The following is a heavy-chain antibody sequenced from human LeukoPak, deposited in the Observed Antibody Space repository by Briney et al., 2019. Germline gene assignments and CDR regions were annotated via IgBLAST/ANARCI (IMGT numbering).Heavy chain of an antibody. D-gene: IGHD2-2*01. CDR3: ARDRGYCSSTSCYGGTQYGMDV. Sequence: GGSLRLSCAASGFTFSSYGMHWVRQAPGKGLEWVAVISYDGSNKYYADSVKGRFTISRDNSKNTLYLQMNSLRAEDTAVYYCARDRGYCSSTSCYGGTQYGMDVWGQGTTVTVSS. CDR1: GFTFSSYG. CDR2: ISYDGSNK. J-gene: IGHJ6*02. V-gene: IGHV3-30*19.